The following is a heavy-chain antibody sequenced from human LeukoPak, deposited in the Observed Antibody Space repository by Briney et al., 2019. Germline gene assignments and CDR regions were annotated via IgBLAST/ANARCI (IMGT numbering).Heavy chain of an antibody. CDR3: AKVSMTTVTPYYCYMDV. CDR1: GFTFSSYS. V-gene: IGHV3-21*01. J-gene: IGHJ6*03. CDR2: ISSSSNYI. D-gene: IGHD4-11*01. Sequence: GGSLRLSCAASGFTFSSYSMNWVRQAPGKGLEWVSSISSSSNYIYYADSVKGRFTISRDNSKNTLYLQMNSLRAEDTAVYYCAKVSMTTVTPYYCYMDVWGKGTTVTISS.